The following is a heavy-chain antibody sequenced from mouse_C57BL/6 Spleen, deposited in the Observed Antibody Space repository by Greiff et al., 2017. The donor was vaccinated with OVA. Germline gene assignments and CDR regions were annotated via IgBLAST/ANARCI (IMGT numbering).Heavy chain of an antibody. V-gene: IGHV1-81*01. CDR1: GYTFTSYG. J-gene: IGHJ4*01. Sequence: QVQLKQSGAELARPGASVKLSCKASGYTFTSYGISWVKQRTGQGLEWIGEIYPRSGNTYYNEKFKGKATLTADKSSSTAYMELRSLTSEDSAVYFCAKGGSRWAMDYWGQGTSVTVSS. CDR3: AKGGSRWAMDY. CDR2: IYPRSGNT. D-gene: IGHD1-1*01.